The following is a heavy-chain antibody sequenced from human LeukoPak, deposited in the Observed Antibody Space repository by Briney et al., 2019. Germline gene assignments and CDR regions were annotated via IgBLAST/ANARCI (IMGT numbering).Heavy chain of an antibody. V-gene: IGHV3-23*01. Sequence: GGSLRLSCAASGFTFSRYAMSWVRQAPGKGLEWVSALGVSVSGYGGSTYYADSVKGRFTISRDNSKNTLYLKMNTLRAEDTAVYYCAKDQTLRGRDHYTYFEYWGQGALVTVSS. D-gene: IGHD2-21*01. J-gene: IGHJ4*02. CDR2: LGVSVSGYGGST. CDR1: GFTFSRYA. CDR3: AKDQTLRGRDHYTYFEY.